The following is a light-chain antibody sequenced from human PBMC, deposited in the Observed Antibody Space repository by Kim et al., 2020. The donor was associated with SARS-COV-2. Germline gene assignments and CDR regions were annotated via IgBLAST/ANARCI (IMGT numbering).Light chain of an antibody. V-gene: IGKV1-39*01. CDR3: QQSYSTPYT. Sequence: IQMTQSPSSLSASVGDRVTITCRASQSISSYLNWYQQKPGKAPKLLIYAASSLQSGVPSRFSGSGSGTDFTLTISSLQPEDFATYYCQQSYSTPYTFGQGTKQEI. CDR2: AAS. CDR1: QSISSY. J-gene: IGKJ2*01.